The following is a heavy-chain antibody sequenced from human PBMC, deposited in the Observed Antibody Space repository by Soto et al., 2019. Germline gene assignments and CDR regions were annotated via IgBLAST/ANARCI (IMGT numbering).Heavy chain of an antibody. Sequence: GGSLRLSCAASGFTFSSYAMSWVRQAPGKGLEWVSAISGSGGSTYYADSVKGRFTISRDNSKNTLFLQMNSLRVEDTAVYHCAKDGYYYDSSGYYFPADWGQGTLVTVYS. CDR3: AKDGYYYDSSGYYFPAD. J-gene: IGHJ4*02. CDR2: ISGSGGST. D-gene: IGHD3-22*01. CDR1: GFTFSSYA. V-gene: IGHV3-23*01.